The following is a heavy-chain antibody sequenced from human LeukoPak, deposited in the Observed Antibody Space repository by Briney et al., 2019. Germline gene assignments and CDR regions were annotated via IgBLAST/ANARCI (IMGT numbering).Heavy chain of an antibody. V-gene: IGHV1-18*01. CDR3: ARDTYYGSGSYYYYYYYMDV. CDR2: ISAYNGNT. J-gene: IGHJ6*03. D-gene: IGHD3-10*01. Sequence: GASVKVSCKASGYTFTSYGISWVRQAPGQGLEWMGWISAYNGNTNYAQKLQGRVTMTTDTSTSTAYMELRSLRSDDTAVYYCARDTYYGSGSYYYYYYYMDVWGKGTSVTVSS. CDR1: GYTFTSYG.